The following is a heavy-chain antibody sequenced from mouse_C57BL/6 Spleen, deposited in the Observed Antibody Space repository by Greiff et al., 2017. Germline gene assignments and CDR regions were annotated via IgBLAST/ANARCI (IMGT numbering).Heavy chain of an antibody. CDR2: IDPSDSET. Sequence: VKLQQPGAELVRPGSSVKLSCKASGYTFTSYWMHWVKQRPIQGLEWIGNIDPSDSETHYNQKFKDKATLTVDKSSSTAYMQLSSLTSEDSAVYYCARGGTVVADDYWGQGTTLTVSS. CDR3: ARGGTVVADDY. CDR1: GYTFTSYW. V-gene: IGHV1-52*01. D-gene: IGHD1-1*01. J-gene: IGHJ2*01.